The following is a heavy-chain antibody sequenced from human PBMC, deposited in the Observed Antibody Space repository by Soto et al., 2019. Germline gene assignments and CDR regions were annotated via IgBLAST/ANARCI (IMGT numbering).Heavy chain of an antibody. V-gene: IGHV4-30-2*01. Sequence: SETLSLTCAVSGGSISSGGYSWSWIRQPPGKGLEWIVYLYHTGNTYYNPSLEGRVTISVARSKHQFSLELLSVTAADTAVYSCARFRGTGILDFWDQGTPGAVDS. CDR3: ARFRGTGILDF. CDR2: LYHTGNT. J-gene: IGHJ4*02. D-gene: IGHD3-9*01. CDR1: GGSISSGGYS.